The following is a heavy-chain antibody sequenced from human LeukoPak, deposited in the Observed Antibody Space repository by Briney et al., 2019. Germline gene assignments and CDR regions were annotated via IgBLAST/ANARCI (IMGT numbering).Heavy chain of an antibody. CDR2: MNPNSGNT. Sequence: GASVKVSCKASGYTFTSCDINWVRQATGQGREWMGWMNPNSGNTGYAQKLQGRVTMTRNTSISTAYMELSSLRSEDTAVYYCARGRGYYYGSGTPDVWGKGTTVTISS. V-gene: IGHV1-8*01. J-gene: IGHJ6*04. D-gene: IGHD3-10*01. CDR1: GYTFTSCD. CDR3: ARGRGYYYGSGTPDV.